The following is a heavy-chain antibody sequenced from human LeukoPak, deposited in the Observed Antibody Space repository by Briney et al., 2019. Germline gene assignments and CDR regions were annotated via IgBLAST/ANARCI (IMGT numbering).Heavy chain of an antibody. CDR1: GFTFSSYA. CDR3: AKDLYSGSYLPLDFDY. J-gene: IGHJ4*02. D-gene: IGHD1-26*01. Sequence: PGGSLRLSCAASGFTFSSYAMHWVRQAPGKGLEYVSAISSNGGSTYYANSVKGRFTISRDNSKNTLYLQMNSLRAEDTAVYYCAKDLYSGSYLPLDFDYWGQGTLVTVSS. V-gene: IGHV3-64*01. CDR2: ISSNGGST.